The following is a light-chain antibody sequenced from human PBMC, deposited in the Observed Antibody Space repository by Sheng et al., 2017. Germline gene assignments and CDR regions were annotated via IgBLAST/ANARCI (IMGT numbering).Light chain of an antibody. CDR2: GAS. V-gene: IGKV3D-20*02. CDR3: QQRRT. CDR1: QSVSSSY. J-gene: IGKJ4*01. Sequence: EIVLTQSPGTLSLSPGERATLSCRASQSVSSSYLAWYQQKPGQAPRLLIYGASSRATGIPARFSGSGSGTDFTLTISSLEPEDFAVYYCQQRRTFGGGTKVEIK.